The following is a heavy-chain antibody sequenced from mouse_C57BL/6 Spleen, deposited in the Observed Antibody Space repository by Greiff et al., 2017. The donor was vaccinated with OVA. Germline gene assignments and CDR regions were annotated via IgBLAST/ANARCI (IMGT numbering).Heavy chain of an antibody. CDR1: GFTFSSYA. CDR2: ISSGGDYI. CDR3: TRDGGIYYDYDGFAY. V-gene: IGHV5-9-1*02. D-gene: IGHD2-4*01. Sequence: EVQLVESGEGLVKPGGSLKLSCAASGFTFSSYAMSWVRQTPEKRLEWVAYISSGGDYIYYADTVKGRFTISRDNARNTLYLQMSSLKSEDTAMYYCTRDGGIYYDYDGFAYWGQGTLVTVSA. J-gene: IGHJ3*01.